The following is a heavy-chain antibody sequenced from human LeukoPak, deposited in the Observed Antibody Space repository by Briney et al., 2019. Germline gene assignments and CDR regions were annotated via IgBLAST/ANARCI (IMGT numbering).Heavy chain of an antibody. Sequence: SVKVSCKASGGTFSSYAISWVRQAPGQGLEWMGGIIPIFGTANYAQKFQGRVTITADESTSTAYMELSSLRSEDTAVYYCARAGSSGWYSPGFDYWGQGTLVTVSS. CDR2: IIPIFGTA. CDR3: ARAGSSGWYSPGFDY. CDR1: GGTFSSYA. V-gene: IGHV1-69*13. D-gene: IGHD6-19*01. J-gene: IGHJ4*02.